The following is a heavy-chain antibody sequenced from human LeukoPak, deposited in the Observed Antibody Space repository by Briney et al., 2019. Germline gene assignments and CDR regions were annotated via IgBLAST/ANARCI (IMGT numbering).Heavy chain of an antibody. D-gene: IGHD2-2*01. CDR1: GGSVSDINYF. V-gene: IGHV4-39*07. J-gene: IGHJ4*02. Sequence: SETLSLTCTVSGGSVSDINYFWGWIRQPPGKGLEWIGSIYYSGDTYYNPSLKSRVTISVDTSKNQFSLKLSSVTAADTAVYYCARGVVPAAMSYWGQGTLVTVSS. CDR2: IYYSGDT. CDR3: ARGVVPAAMSY.